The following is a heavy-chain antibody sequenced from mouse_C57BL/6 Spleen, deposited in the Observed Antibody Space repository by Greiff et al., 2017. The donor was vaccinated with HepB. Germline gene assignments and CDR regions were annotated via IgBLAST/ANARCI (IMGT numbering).Heavy chain of an antibody. V-gene: IGHV1-15*01. Sequence: VHLVESGAELVRPGASVTLSCKASGYTFTDYEMHWVKQTPVHGLEWIGAIDPETGGTAYNQKFKGKAILTADKSSSTAYMELRSLTSEDSAVYYCTGNWDRFAYWGQGTLVTVSA. D-gene: IGHD4-1*01. CDR3: TGNWDRFAY. CDR2: IDPETGGT. J-gene: IGHJ3*01. CDR1: GYTFTDYE.